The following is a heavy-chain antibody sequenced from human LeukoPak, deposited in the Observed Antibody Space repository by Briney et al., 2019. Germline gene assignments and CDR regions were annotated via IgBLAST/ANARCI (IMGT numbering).Heavy chain of an antibody. D-gene: IGHD4-17*01. V-gene: IGHV4-4*07. CDR3: AKTLPVYYYMDV. CDR1: GASISGYY. J-gene: IGHJ6*03. Sequence: SETLSLTCTLSGASISGYYWCWFWEPAGKRLEWIGRLDPGGSTHYHPSLKSRVPISVEKSKRQFSLELSAVTAADTAVFYCAKTLPVYYYMDVWGKGATVTVSS. CDR2: LDPGGST.